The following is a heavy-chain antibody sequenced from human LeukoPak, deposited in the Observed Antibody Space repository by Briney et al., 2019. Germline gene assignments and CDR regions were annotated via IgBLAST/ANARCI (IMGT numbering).Heavy chain of an antibody. CDR1: GGSFSGYY. Sequence: SETLSLTCAVYGGSFSGYYWSWIRQPPGKGLEWIGEINHSGSTNYNPSLKSRVTISVDTSKNQFSLKLSSVTAADTAVYYCARGGTAAAGRFARYYGMDVWGKGTTVIVSS. J-gene: IGHJ6*04. CDR3: ARGGTAAAGRFARYYGMDV. D-gene: IGHD6-13*01. V-gene: IGHV4-34*01. CDR2: INHSGST.